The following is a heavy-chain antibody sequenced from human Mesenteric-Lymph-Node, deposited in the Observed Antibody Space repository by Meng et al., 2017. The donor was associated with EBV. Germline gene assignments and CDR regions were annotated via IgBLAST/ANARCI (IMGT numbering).Heavy chain of an antibody. V-gene: IGHV3-30-3*01. J-gene: IGHJ4*02. CDR3: ARDQSPSD. CDR1: VFTFINAG. Sequence: VQMRCALRLFCAAFVFTFINAGMSWFRKDQGKGTWWVALISNDGFNQYYADYVKGRFTISRDNSKNTLYLKMDSLRGEDTAVYYCARDQSPSDWGQGTLVTVSS. CDR2: ISNDGFNQ.